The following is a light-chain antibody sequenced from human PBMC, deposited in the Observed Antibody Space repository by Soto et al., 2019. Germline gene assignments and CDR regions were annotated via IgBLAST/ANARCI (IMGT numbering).Light chain of an antibody. CDR1: SGHSSYA. J-gene: IGLJ2*01. CDR2: LNNDGSH. CDR3: QTWGNGFQV. Sequence: QPVLTQSPSASASLGASVKLTCTLSSGHSSYAIAWHQMQPGKGPRYLMDLNNDGSHTKGDGIPDRFSGSSSGAERYLIISSLQSEDEADYYCQTWGNGFQVFGGGTTLTVL. V-gene: IGLV4-69*01.